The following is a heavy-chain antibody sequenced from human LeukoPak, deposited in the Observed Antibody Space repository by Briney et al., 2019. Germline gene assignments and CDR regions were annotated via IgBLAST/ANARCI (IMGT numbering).Heavy chain of an antibody. V-gene: IGHV4-59*01. D-gene: IGHD3-10*01. CDR2: IYYTGST. CDR1: GDSITTYF. Sequence: PSETLSLTCSVSGDSITTYFWTWIRQPPGKGLEWMGYIYYTGSTNYNPSLKSRVTMSVDSSKNQISLKLTSVTAADTAVYYCSRGRNTLSSWGQGSLVTVSS. J-gene: IGHJ5*02. CDR3: SRGRNTLSS.